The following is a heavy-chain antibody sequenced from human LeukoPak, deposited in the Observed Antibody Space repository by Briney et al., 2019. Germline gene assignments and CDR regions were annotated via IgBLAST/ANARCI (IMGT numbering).Heavy chain of an antibody. V-gene: IGHV4-59*01. J-gene: IGHJ4*02. CDR2: IYYSGST. Sequence: PSETLSLTCTVSGGSISSYYWSWIRQPPGKGLEWIGYIYYSGSTNYNPSLKSRVTISVDTSKNQCSLKLSSVTAVDTAVYYCARLPGHYYDSSGYLDYWGQGTLVTVSS. CDR3: ARLPGHYYDSSGYLDY. D-gene: IGHD3-22*01. CDR1: GGSISSYY.